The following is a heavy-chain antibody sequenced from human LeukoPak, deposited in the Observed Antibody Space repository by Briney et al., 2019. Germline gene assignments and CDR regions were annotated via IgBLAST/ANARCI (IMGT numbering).Heavy chain of an antibody. D-gene: IGHD7-27*01. CDR2: INPSGGST. CDR3: ARAPRSWGFDY. Sequence: ASVKVSCKASGYTFTSYYMHWVRQAPGQGLEWMGIINPSGGSTSYAQKFQGRVTMTRSASINTAYMELSNLRSEDTAVYYCARAPRSWGFDYRGQGTLVTVSS. CDR1: GYTFTSYY. V-gene: IGHV1-46*01. J-gene: IGHJ4*02.